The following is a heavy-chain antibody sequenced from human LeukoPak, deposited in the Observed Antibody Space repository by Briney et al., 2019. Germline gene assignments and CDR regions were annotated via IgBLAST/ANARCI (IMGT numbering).Heavy chain of an antibody. V-gene: IGHV3-33*01. CDR3: ARAKVLRYFDWLSPPDY. CDR2: IWYDGSNK. CDR1: GYTFTSYY. Sequence: SCKASGYTFTSYYMHWVRQAPGKGLEWVAVIWYDGSNKYYADSVKGRFTISRDNSKNTLYLQMNSLRAEDTAVYYCARAKVLRYFDWLSPPDYWGQGTLVTVSS. J-gene: IGHJ4*02. D-gene: IGHD3-9*01.